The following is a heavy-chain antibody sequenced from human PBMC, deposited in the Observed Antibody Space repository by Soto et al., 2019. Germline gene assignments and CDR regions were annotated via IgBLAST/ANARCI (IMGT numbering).Heavy chain of an antibody. J-gene: IGHJ2*01. CDR2: LYSGGST. V-gene: IGHV3-53*01. CDR1: EFTVSTNY. CDR3: ARSGQTGEHYWYFDL. Sequence: GGSLRLSCAASEFTVSTNYMTWVRQAPGKGLEWVSLLYSGGSTYYADSVKGRFTISRDNSKNTLYLQMNSLRAEGTAVYYCARSGQTGEHYWYFDLWGRGTLVTVSS. D-gene: IGHD7-27*01.